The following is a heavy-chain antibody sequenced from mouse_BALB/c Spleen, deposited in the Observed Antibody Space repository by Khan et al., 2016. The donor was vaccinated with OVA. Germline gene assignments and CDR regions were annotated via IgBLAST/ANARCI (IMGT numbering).Heavy chain of an antibody. D-gene: IGHD2-14*01. Sequence: EVQLQESGPGLVKPSQSLSLTCTVTGYAITSDYAWNWIRQFPGNKLEWMGYISSTGSTSYNPSLKSRISITRDTSKNQFFLPLTSVTTDDTATYYCARSLYYSYGYALDCWGRGTSGTGSS. V-gene: IGHV3-2*02. CDR2: ISSTGST. CDR3: ARSLYYSYGYALDC. J-gene: IGHJ4*01. CDR1: GYAITSDYA.